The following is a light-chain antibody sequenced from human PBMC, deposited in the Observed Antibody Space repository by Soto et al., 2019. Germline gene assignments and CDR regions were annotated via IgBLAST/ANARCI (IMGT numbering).Light chain of an antibody. CDR3: QQYNKWPSWT. J-gene: IGKJ1*01. CDR2: GAS. CDR1: EDVGSN. V-gene: IGKV3-15*01. Sequence: EIVMTQSPATLSVSPGERATLSCRASEDVGSNLAWYQQKVGQVPRLVIYGASSRATGIPARFSGSGSGTEFTLTISSLQSEDFAIYYCQQYNKWPSWTFGQGTKVDI.